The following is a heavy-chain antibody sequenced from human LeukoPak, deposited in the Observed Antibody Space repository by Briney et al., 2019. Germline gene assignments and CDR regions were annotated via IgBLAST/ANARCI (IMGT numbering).Heavy chain of an antibody. V-gene: IGHV3-23*01. CDR1: GXTFSNYA. Sequence: PGGSLRLSWAASGXTFSNYAMSWVRQAPGKGLEWISSITTTGATTFYADSVKGRFTISRDNSKNTLYLQMHSLRVDDTAIYYCGKLGGPTDYWGLGTLVTVSS. CDR3: GKLGGPTDY. CDR2: ITTTGATT. D-gene: IGHD3-16*01. J-gene: IGHJ4*02.